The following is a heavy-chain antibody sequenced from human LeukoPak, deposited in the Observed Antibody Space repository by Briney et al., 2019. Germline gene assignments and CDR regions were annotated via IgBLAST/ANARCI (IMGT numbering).Heavy chain of an antibody. D-gene: IGHD6-13*01. J-gene: IGHJ6*02. Sequence: SETLSLTCTVSGDSISSSYWSRIRQPPGKGLEWIGHIYYSGSTNYNPSLKSRVTISVDTSKNQFSLNLSSVTAADTAVYFCARSAAGLSYGMDVWGQGTTVTVSS. CDR2: IYYSGST. CDR1: GDSISSSY. V-gene: IGHV4-59*08. CDR3: ARSAAGLSYGMDV.